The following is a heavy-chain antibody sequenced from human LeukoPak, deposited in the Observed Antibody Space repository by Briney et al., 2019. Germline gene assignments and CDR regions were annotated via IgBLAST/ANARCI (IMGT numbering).Heavy chain of an antibody. D-gene: IGHD3-22*01. Sequence: PSETLSLTCTVSGGSISSYYWSWIRQPPGKGLEWIGYICYSGSTNYNPSLKSRVTMSVDTSKNQFSLKLSSVTAADTAVYYCARCSSGYYHSFDYWGQGTLVTVSS. V-gene: IGHV4-59*12. CDR2: ICYSGST. CDR3: ARCSSGYYHSFDY. J-gene: IGHJ4*02. CDR1: GGSISSYY.